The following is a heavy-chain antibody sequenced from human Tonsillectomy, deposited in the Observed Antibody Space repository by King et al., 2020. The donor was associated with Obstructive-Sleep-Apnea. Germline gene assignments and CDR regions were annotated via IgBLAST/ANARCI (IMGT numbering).Heavy chain of an antibody. CDR2: IFLNDEK. V-gene: IGHV2-26*01. Sequence: VTLKESGPVLVKPTETLTLTCTVSGFSLSNARMGVSWIRQPPGKALEWLAHIFLNDEKSYSTSLKSRPTISKDTSKRQVVLTMTNMDPVDTATYYCARVPAYYDILTIDYWGQGTLVTVSS. CDR3: ARVPAYYDILTIDY. D-gene: IGHD3-9*01. CDR1: GFSLSNARMG. J-gene: IGHJ4*02.